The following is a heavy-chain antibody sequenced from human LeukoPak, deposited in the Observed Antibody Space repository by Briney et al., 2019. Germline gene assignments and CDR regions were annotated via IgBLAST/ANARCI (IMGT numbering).Heavy chain of an antibody. CDR2: IYYSGST. D-gene: IGHD3-3*01. CDR1: GGSISSYY. CDR3: ARSDTYYDFWSGPPAFDP. J-gene: IGHJ5*02. V-gene: IGHV4-59*01. Sequence: SETLSLTCTVSGGSISSYYWSWIRQPPGKGLEWIGYIYYSGSTNYNPSLKSRVTISVDTSKNQFSLKLSSVTAADTAVYYCARSDTYYDFWSGPPAFDPWGQGTLVTVSS.